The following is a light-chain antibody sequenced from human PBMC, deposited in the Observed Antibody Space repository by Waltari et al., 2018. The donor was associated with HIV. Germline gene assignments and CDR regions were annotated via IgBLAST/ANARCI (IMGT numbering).Light chain of an antibody. J-gene: IGLJ3*02. CDR2: RNM. V-gene: IGLV1-47*01. CDR1: SSNIGSNY. Sequence: QSVLTQPPSASGTPGQRVTISCSGSSSNIGSNYVYWYQQLPGTAPKLLIYRNMQRPSGVTDRLSGSKSGPSASLAISGLRSEDEADYYCAAWDDSLSGLVFGGGTKLTVL. CDR3: AAWDDSLSGLV.